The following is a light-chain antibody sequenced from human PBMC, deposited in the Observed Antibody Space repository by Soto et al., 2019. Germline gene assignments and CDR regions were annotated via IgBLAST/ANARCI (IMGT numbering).Light chain of an antibody. CDR2: GAS. J-gene: IGKJ3*01. CDR3: QQYGSSLFT. V-gene: IGKV3-20*01. CDR1: QSVSSSY. Sequence: EIVLTQSPGTLSLSPGERATLSCRASQSVSSSYLAWYQQKPGQAPRLLIYGASSRATGIPDRFSGSWSGRDFTLTISRLEPEDFAVYYCQQYGSSLFTFGPGTKGDI.